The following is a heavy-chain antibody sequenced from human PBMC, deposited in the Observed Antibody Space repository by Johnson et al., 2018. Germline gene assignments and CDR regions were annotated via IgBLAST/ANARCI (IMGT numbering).Heavy chain of an antibody. J-gene: IGHJ6*03. Sequence: ESGGGVVQPGRSLRLSCATSGLTFSSYAMHWVRQAPGKGLEWVAVISYGGSNKYYADSVKGRLPISRDNSKNTLYLQMNSLSTEDPAVYYCANRGGSRCHSYHYMDVWGKGTTVTVSS. CDR1: GLTFSSYA. D-gene: IGHD3-10*01. CDR2: ISYGGSNK. CDR3: ANRGGSRCHSYHYMDV. V-gene: IGHV3-30*18.